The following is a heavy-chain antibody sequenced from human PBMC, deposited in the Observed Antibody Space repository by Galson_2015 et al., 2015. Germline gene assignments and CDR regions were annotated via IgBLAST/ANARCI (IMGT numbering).Heavy chain of an antibody. CDR1: SISAPNW. J-gene: IGHJ6*03. CDR2: IYHSGST. V-gene: IGHV4-4*02. CDR3: ARAYYYYMDV. Sequence: SISAPNWWSWVRQPPGKGLEWIGEIYHSGSTNYNPSLKSRVTISLDKSKNHFSLELSSVTAADTAVYYCARAYYYYMDVWGRGTTVTVSS.